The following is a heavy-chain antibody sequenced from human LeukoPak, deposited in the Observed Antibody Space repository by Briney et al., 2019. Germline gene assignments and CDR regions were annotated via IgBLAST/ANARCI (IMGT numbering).Heavy chain of an antibody. J-gene: IGHJ6*03. CDR3: ARINHSGSYYYMDV. CDR1: GGSISSYY. Sequence: PSETLSLTCTVSGGSISSYYWSWIRQPPGKGLEWIGYIYYSGSTNYNPSLKSRVTISVDTSKNQFSLKLSSVTAADTAVYYCARINHSGSYYYMDVWGKGTTVTISS. D-gene: IGHD3-10*01. CDR2: IYYSGST. V-gene: IGHV4-59*01.